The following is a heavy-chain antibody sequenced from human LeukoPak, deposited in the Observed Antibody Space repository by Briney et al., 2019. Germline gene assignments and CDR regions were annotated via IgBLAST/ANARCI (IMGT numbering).Heavy chain of an antibody. D-gene: IGHD6-19*01. CDR1: GFTFSSYG. CDR3: ARERIAVAGDYYFDY. V-gene: IGHV3-33*01. J-gene: IGHJ4*02. CDR2: IWYDGSNK. Sequence: GRSLRLSCAASGFTFSSYGMHWVRQAPGKGLEWVAVIWYDGSNKYYADSVKGRFTISRNNSKNTLYLQMNSLRAEDTVVYYCARERIAVAGDYYFDYWGQGTLVTVSS.